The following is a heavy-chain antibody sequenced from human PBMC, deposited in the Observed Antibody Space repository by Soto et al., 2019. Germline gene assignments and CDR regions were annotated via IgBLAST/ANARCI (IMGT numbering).Heavy chain of an antibody. CDR3: AYQPFYDFWSGYSPYYYYYGVDV. D-gene: IGHD3-3*01. J-gene: IGHJ6*02. CDR2: IYYSGKT. Sequence: SETLSLTCTLSGASITSTTYFWAWIRQPPGRGLEWVGSIYYSGKTHYNPSLKNRVTISVDRSKNQFSLQMTSVTAADTAVYYCAYQPFYDFWSGYSPYYYYYGVDVWGQGTTVTVSS. CDR1: GASITSTTYF. V-gene: IGHV4-39*01.